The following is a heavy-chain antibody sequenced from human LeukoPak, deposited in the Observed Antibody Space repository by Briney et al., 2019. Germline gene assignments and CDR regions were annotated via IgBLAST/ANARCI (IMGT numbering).Heavy chain of an antibody. Sequence: GESLKISCKGSGYSFSMYWTGWVRQMPGKGLEWMGIIYPGDSQTAYSPSFQGQVTISADKSISTAYLQWRSLKASDTAMYYCGRIRGYDFWSCGAFDIWGQGTMVTVSS. CDR3: GRIRGYDFWSCGAFDI. CDR1: GYSFSMYW. D-gene: IGHD3-3*01. J-gene: IGHJ3*02. CDR2: IYPGDSQT. V-gene: IGHV5-51*01.